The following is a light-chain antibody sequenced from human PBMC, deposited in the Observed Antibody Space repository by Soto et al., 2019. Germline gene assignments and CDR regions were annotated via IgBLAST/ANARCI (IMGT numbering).Light chain of an antibody. CDR1: QSISNNH. CDR2: GTS. J-gene: IGKJ4*01. Sequence: EIVLTQSPGTLSLSPGERVTLSCRASQSISNNHLAWYQQKPGQAPRLLIHGTSNRPTGIPDRFSGSGSGKDFTLTFSRLEPEDFAVYYCEYYGTSITLGGGTKVEIK. CDR3: EYYGTSIT. V-gene: IGKV3-20*01.